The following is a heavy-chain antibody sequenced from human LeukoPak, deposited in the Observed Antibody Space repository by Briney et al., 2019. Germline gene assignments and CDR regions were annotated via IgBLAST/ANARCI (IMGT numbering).Heavy chain of an antibody. Sequence: PSETLSLTCTVSGGSISSYYWSWIRQPPGKGLEWIGYIYYSGSTNYNPSLKSRVTISVDTSKNQFSLKLNSVTAADTAVYYCARDDDSGRFDYWGQGTLVTVSS. CDR1: GGSISSYY. CDR2: IYYSGST. J-gene: IGHJ4*02. D-gene: IGHD5-12*01. CDR3: ARDDDSGRFDY. V-gene: IGHV4-59*01.